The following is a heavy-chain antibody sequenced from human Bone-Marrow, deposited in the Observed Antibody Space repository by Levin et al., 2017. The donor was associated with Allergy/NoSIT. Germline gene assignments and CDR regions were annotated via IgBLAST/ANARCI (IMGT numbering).Heavy chain of an antibody. CDR1: GGTFSSLA. D-gene: IGHD6-19*01. CDR2: IIPIMETA. V-gene: IGHV1-69*13. CDR3: AVGTHSSWFSDY. Sequence: GASVKVSCKASGGTFSSLAVSWVRQAPGQGLQWMGGIIPIMETANYEEDFQGRVTISADDSTTTSYMELSGLRFEDTAVYYCAVGTHSSWFSDYWGQGTLVTVSS. J-gene: IGHJ4*02.